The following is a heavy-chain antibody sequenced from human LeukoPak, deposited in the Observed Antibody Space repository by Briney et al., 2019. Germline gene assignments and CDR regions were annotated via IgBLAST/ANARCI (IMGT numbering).Heavy chain of an antibody. CDR3: ARDPAYGAIDY. CDR2: INPDGSYM. D-gene: IGHD2-21*01. CDR1: GFTFSHSW. V-gene: IGHV3-7*03. J-gene: IGHJ4*02. Sequence: PGGSLRLSCAASGFTFSHSWMTWVRQAPGKGLEWVANINPDGSYMYCVESVRGRFIISRDNAKNSFYLQTSSLRAEDTAIYYCARDPAYGAIDYWGQGALVTVSS.